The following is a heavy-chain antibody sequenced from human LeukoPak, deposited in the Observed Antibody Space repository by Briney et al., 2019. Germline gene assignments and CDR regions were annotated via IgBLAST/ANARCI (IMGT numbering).Heavy chain of an antibody. CDR2: IKGSGSYT. CDR3: AKDPNGDYIGAFDF. V-gene: IGHV3-23*01. J-gene: IGHJ3*01. Sequence: GGSLRLSCAGSGFTFSNYAMIWVRQAPGKGLEWVSAIKGSGSYTKYVDSVTGRFTISRDNSKNMLYLQMNSLTADDTAIYYCAKDPNGDYIGAFDFGGQGTMVTVSS. CDR1: GFTFSNYA. D-gene: IGHD4-17*01.